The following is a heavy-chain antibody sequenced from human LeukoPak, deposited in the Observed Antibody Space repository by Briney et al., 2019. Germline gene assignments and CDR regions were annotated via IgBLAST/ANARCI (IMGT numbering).Heavy chain of an antibody. V-gene: IGHV3-48*03. Sequence: GGSLRLSCAASGFTFSDYEMNWVRQAPGKGLEWVSFITASGTTMYYSDSVKGRFTISRDNAKNSLYLQMNSLRVEDTALYYCARDTYSASYFGFDYWGQGILVTVSS. J-gene: IGHJ4*02. CDR3: ARDTYSASYFGFDY. D-gene: IGHD1-26*01. CDR1: GFTFSDYE. CDR2: ITASGTTM.